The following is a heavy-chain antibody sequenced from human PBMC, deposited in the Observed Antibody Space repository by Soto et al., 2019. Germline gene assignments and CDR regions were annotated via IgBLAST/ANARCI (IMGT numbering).Heavy chain of an antibody. CDR1: GGSISSSRYY. CDR2: ICYSGST. CDR3: ARGIEYDRESNRHYYFDS. D-gene: IGHD3-16*02. J-gene: IGHJ4*02. V-gene: IGHV4-39*01. Sequence: PSETLSLTCTVSGGSISSSRYYGGWIRQPPGKGLEWIGSICYSGSTYHSPSLKSRVTLSVDTSKNQFSLTLSSVTAADTAVYYCARGIEYDRESNRHYYFDSWGQGVLVTVSS.